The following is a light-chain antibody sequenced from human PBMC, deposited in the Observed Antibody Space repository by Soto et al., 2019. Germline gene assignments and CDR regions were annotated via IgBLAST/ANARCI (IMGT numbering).Light chain of an antibody. J-gene: IGLJ3*02. CDR2: NNY. CDR1: SSNIGTNS. V-gene: IGLV1-44*01. Sequence: QSVLTQPPSASETPEQRVIISCSGGSSNIGTNSVSWYQHRPGTAPKLLIYNNYQRPSGVPDRFSGSKSGTSASLAISGLQSEDEADYYCGSWDDSLKALLFGGGTQLTVL. CDR3: GSWDDSLKALL.